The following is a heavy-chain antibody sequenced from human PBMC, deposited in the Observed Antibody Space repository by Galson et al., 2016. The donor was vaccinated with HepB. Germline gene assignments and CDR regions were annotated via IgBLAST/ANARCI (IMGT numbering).Heavy chain of an antibody. CDR1: GGSISSSDDY. J-gene: IGHJ4*02. V-gene: IGHV4-39*07. D-gene: IGHD3-10*01. Sequence: EPLSLTCTVAGGSISSSDDYWGWIRQPPGKGLEWIGSIYYSGSTYYNPSLKSRVTISVDTSKNQISLKLSSVTAADTAVYYCARRSPLSRWFGEYDHWGQGTLVTVSS. CDR2: IYYSGST. CDR3: ARRSPLSRWFGEYDH.